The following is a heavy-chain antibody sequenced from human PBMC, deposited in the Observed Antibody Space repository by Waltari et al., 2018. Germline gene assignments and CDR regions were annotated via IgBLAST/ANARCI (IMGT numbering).Heavy chain of an antibody. J-gene: IGHJ4*02. CDR1: GYSISSGYY. D-gene: IGHD3-16*01. Sequence: QVQLQESGPGLVKPSETLSLTCTVSGYSISSGYYWGWIRQPPGKGLEWIGSIYHSGSTYYTPSLKSGVTISVDTSKNQFSLKLSSVTAADTAVYYCASPAGWGFGGPYYFDYWGQGTLVTVSS. CDR3: ASPAGWGFGGPYYFDY. CDR2: IYHSGST. V-gene: IGHV4-38-2*02.